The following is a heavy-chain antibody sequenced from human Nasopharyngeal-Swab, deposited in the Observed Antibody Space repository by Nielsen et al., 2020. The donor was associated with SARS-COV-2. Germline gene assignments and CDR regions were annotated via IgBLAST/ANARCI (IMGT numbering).Heavy chain of an antibody. CDR1: GFTFSSYG. V-gene: IGHV3-33*01. J-gene: IGHJ6*02. D-gene: IGHD2-21*01. Sequence: GESLKISCAASGFTFSSYGMHWVRQAPGKGLEWVAVIWYAGSNKYYADSVKGRFTISRDNSKNTLYLQMNSLRAEDTAVYYCARDLRAGSLWRDLTRYYYGMDVWGQGTTVTVSS. CDR3: ARDLRAGSLWRDLTRYYYGMDV. CDR2: IWYAGSNK.